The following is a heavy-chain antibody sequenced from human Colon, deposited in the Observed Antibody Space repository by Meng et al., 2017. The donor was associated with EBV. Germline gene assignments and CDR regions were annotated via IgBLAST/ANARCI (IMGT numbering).Heavy chain of an antibody. V-gene: IGHV4-34*01. CDR1: GGSLSGYY. CDR3: PRGEPVPGHFLKS. D-gene: IGHD6-19*01. CDR2: INHSGNT. Sequence: QVQLQQWGAGLLKPPEPLSLTCSVSGGSLSGYYWSWIRQPPGKGLEWIGEINHSGNTNYNPSLKSRVTISIDTSKNQFSLKLSSVTDADTAVYFCPRGEPVPGHFLKSWGQGTLVTVSS. J-gene: IGHJ5*02.